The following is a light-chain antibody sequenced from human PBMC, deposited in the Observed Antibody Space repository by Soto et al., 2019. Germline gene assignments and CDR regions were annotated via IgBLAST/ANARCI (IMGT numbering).Light chain of an antibody. CDR2: TAS. Sequence: DIQMTQTASARAAFVGDTVTITSRASHGISNLLAWYQQKPGKAPKLLIYTASSLESGVPSRFSGSGSGTEFTLTISSLQPEDFATYYCQKYNSYTYTFGQRTRLEI. CDR3: QKYNSYTYT. J-gene: IGKJ5*01. CDR1: HGISNL. V-gene: IGKV1-5*03.